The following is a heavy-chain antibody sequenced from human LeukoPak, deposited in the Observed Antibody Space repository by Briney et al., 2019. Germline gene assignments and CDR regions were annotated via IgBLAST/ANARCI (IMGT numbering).Heavy chain of an antibody. V-gene: IGHV3-66*01. D-gene: IGHD6-13*01. J-gene: IGHJ4*02. CDR2: IYSGGSA. CDR3: ARGAAAFVGYLDY. Sequence: GGSLRLSCAASGFTVSSNYMSWVRQAPGKGLEWVSVIYSGGSAYYADSVKGRFNISRDNSKNTLYLQMNSLRAEDTAVYYCARGAAAFVGYLDYWGQGTLVTVSS. CDR1: GFTVSSNY.